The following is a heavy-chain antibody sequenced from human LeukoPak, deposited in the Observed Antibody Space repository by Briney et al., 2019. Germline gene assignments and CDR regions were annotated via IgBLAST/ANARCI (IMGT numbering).Heavy chain of an antibody. CDR3: ARESASYVRGVN. D-gene: IGHD3-10*01. V-gene: IGHV4-34*01. CDR2: GGDRGGT. Sequence: PSETLSLTCGVYGGSLTGHYWSWIRQPPGKGLEWIGEGGDRGGTKFNPSLKGRATISADTSKNQFSLKLFSVTAADTAVYYCARESASYVRGVNWGQGTLVTVSS. J-gene: IGHJ4*02. CDR1: GGSLTGHY.